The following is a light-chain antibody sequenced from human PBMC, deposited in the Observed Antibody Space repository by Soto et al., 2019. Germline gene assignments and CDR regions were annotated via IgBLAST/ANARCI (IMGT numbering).Light chain of an antibody. Sequence: EIVLTQSPGTLSLSPGERATLSCRASQTITNNYLAWYQQKPGQAPRLLIDDASRRATGIPDRFSGSGSGTDFTLTISRLEPEDFAVYYCQQCSTAPLTFVGGTKVEIK. V-gene: IGKV3-20*01. CDR3: QQCSTAPLT. CDR2: DAS. CDR1: QTITNNY. J-gene: IGKJ4*01.